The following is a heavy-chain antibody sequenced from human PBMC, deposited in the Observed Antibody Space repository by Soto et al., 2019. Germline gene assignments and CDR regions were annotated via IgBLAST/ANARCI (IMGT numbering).Heavy chain of an antibody. CDR3: ASPAAATGGAFDI. V-gene: IGHV3-21*01. J-gene: IGHJ3*02. Sequence: GGSLRLSCAASGFTFSSYSMNWVRQAPGKGLEWVSSISSSSSYIYYADSVKGRFTISRDNAKNSLYLQMNSLRAEDTAVYYCASPAAATGGAFDIWGQGTMVTVSS. CDR2: ISSSSSYI. CDR1: GFTFSSYS. D-gene: IGHD6-13*01.